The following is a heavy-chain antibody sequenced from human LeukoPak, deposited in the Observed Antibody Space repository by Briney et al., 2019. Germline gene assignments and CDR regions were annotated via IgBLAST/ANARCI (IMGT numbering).Heavy chain of an antibody. CDR2: ISGSGGST. Sequence: GGSLRLSCAASGFTFSSYAMSWVRQAPGKGLEWVSAISGSGGSTYYADSVKGRFTISRDNSKNTLYLQMNSLRAEDTAVYYCAKDGLEMATIGGWFDPWGQGTLVTVSS. CDR1: GFTFSSYA. V-gene: IGHV3-23*01. D-gene: IGHD5-24*01. CDR3: AKDGLEMATIGGWFDP. J-gene: IGHJ5*02.